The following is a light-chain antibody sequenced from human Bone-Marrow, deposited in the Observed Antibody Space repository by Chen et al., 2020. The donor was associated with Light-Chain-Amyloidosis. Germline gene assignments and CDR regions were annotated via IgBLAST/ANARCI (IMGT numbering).Light chain of an antibody. J-gene: IGLJ3*02. CDR2: DDS. CDR1: NIGSTS. V-gene: IGLV3-21*02. CDR3: QVWDRSSDRPM. Sequence: SYVPTQPSSVSVAPGQTATIACGGNNIGSTSVHWYQQTPGQAPLLVVYDDSDRPSGIPERLSGSNSGNTATMTISRVEAGDEADYYCQVWDRSSDRPMFGGGTKLTVL.